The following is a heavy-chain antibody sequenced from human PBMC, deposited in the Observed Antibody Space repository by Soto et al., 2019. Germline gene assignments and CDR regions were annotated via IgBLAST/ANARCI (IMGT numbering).Heavy chain of an antibody. V-gene: IGHV3-9*01. J-gene: IGHJ4*02. CDR3: AKGRYDFWSPYYFDS. D-gene: IGHD3-3*01. CDR1: GLNFDDFS. CDR2: ITWNSRVL. Sequence: SLRLSCVGTGLNFDDFSMHWGRQAPGKGLEWVSGITWNSRVLAYADSVNGLFTISRGNARNSLYLQMDSLRDEDTALYYCAKGRYDFWSPYYFDSWGQGTLVTVSS.